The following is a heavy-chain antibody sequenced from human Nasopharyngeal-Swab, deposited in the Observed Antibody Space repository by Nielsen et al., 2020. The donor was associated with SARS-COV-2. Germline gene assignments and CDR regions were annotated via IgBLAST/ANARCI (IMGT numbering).Heavy chain of an antibody. Sequence: WVRQAPGQGLEWMGWINPNSGGTNYAQKFQGWVTMTRDTSISIAYMELSRLRSDDTAVYYCARGGPGYCSSTSCYGNWFDPWGQGTLVTVSS. CDR2: INPNSGGT. D-gene: IGHD2-2*01. J-gene: IGHJ5*02. CDR3: ARGGPGYCSSTSCYGNWFDP. V-gene: IGHV1-2*04.